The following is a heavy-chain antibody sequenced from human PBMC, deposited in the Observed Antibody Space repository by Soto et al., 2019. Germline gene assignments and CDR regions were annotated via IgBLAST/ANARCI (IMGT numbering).Heavy chain of an antibody. D-gene: IGHD3-10*01. CDR1: GFTFSSYG. J-gene: IGHJ6*02. Sequence: GGSLRLSCAASGFTFSSYGMHWVRQAPGKGLEWVAVIWYDGSNKYYADSVKGRFTISRDNSKNTLYLQMNSLRAEDTAVHYCARAMVRGYYYYGVDVWGQGTTVTVSS. CDR3: ARAMVRGYYYYGVDV. CDR2: IWYDGSNK. V-gene: IGHV3-33*01.